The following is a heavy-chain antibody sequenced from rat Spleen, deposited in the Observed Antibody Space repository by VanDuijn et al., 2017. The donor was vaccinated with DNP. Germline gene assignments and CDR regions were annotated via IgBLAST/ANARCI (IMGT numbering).Heavy chain of an antibody. CDR3: TRQESGGAYWYFDF. V-gene: IGHV2-15*01. Sequence: QVQLKESGPGLVQPSQTLSLTCTVSGFSLTSYGVSWVRQPPGKGLEWIGAIWSGGGTDYKSALKSRLSISRDTSKSQVFLKMNSLQTEDTAIYFCTRQESGGAYWYFDFWGPGTMVAVSS. D-gene: IGHD1-11*01. J-gene: IGHJ1*01. CDR1: GFSLTSYG. CDR2: IWSGGGT.